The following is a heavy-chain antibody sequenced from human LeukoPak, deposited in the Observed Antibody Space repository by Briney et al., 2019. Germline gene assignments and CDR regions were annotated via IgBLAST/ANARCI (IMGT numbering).Heavy chain of an antibody. CDR2: MNPNSGNT. V-gene: IGHV1-8*01. J-gene: IGHJ4*02. D-gene: IGHD1-26*01. Sequence: ASVKVSCKVSGYTFTSYDISWVRQATGQGLEWMGRMNPNSGNTDYAQKFQGRVTMTRNTSISAAYMELSSLRSDDTAVYYCARVHYSGTYFSQNYFDYWGRGTLATVSS. CDR1: GYTFTSYD. CDR3: ARVHYSGTYFSQNYFDY.